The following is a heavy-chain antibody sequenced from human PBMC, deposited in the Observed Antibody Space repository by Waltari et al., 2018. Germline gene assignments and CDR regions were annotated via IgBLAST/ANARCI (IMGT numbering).Heavy chain of an antibody. CDR1: GGSFLDYD. CDR3: ARHGAAAATGDYFDY. CDR2: ISQSGST. V-gene: IGHV4-34*02. Sequence: QMLLQQWGAGLLKPSETLSLTCSLSGGSFLDYDWGWIRPPPGKGLEWIGQISQSGSTYYNPSLKSRVTISVDTSKNQFSLKLSSVTAADTAVYYCARHGAAAATGDYFDYWGQGTLVTVSS. D-gene: IGHD6-13*01. J-gene: IGHJ4*02.